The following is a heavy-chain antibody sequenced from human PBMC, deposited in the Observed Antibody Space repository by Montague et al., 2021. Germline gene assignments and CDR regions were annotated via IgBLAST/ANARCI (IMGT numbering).Heavy chain of an antibody. CDR2: IYYSGST. D-gene: IGHD5-12*01. CDR3: ARHPHSGYYYYYYGMDV. J-gene: IGHJ6*02. Sequence: SETLSLTCTVSGGSISSSSYYRGWIRQPPGKGLEWIGSIYYSGSTYYNPSLKSRVTISVDTSKNQFSLTLGSVTAADTAVYYCARHPHSGYYYYYYGMDVWGQGTTVTVSS. CDR1: GGSISSSSYY. V-gene: IGHV4-39*01.